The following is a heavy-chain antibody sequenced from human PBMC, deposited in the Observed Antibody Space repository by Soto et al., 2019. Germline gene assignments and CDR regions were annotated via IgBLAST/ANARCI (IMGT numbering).Heavy chain of an antibody. Sequence: EVQLLESGGGLVQPGVSLRLSCAVSGFRYSTYGVTWVRQAPGKGLEWVSGVSGGSGTTHYKDSMRGRFTVTGDNSKNTVYLEMNSLRIEDTAVYSCTRWNGYADYWGQGTLVTVSS. CDR1: GFRYSTYG. CDR2: VSGGSGTT. J-gene: IGHJ4*02. D-gene: IGHD1-1*01. CDR3: TRWNGYADY. V-gene: IGHV3-23*01.